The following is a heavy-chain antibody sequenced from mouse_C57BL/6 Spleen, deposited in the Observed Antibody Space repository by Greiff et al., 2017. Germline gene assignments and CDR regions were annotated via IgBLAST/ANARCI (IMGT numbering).Heavy chain of an antibody. CDR2: IDPSDSYT. V-gene: IGHV1-59*01. D-gene: IGHD3-2*02. Sequence: QVQLKQPGAELVRPGTSVKLSCKASGYTFTSYWMHWVKQRPGQGLEWIGVIDPSDSYTNYNQKFKGKATLTVDASSSTAYMQLSSLTSEDSAVSYWAREGGQLRPFDYWGQGTTLTVSS. CDR1: GYTFTSYW. J-gene: IGHJ2*01. CDR3: AREGGQLRPFDY.